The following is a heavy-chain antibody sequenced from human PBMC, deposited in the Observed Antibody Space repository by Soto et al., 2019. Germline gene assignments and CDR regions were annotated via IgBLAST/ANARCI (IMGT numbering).Heavy chain of an antibody. Sequence: EVQLVESGGGLVQPGGSLRLSCAASGFTFSNYWMSWVRQAPGKGLEWVANIKQDGSEKYYVDFVKCRFTISRDNAKNSLCLQMNSLRAEDTAVYYCARDQVCSGGTCYSYFQLWGQGTLVTVAS. V-gene: IGHV3-7*01. J-gene: IGHJ1*01. CDR3: ARDQVCSGGTCYSYFQL. CDR1: GFTFSNYW. D-gene: IGHD2-15*01. CDR2: IKQDGSEK.